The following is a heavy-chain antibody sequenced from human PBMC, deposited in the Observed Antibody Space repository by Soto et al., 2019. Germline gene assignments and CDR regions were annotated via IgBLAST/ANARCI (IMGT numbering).Heavy chain of an antibody. CDR2: IYYSGST. J-gene: IGHJ6*02. CDR1: GGPITSGGYY. Sequence: SETLSLTCTVSGGPITSGGYYWSWIRQHPGKGLEWIGYIYYSGSTYYNPSLKSRVTISVDTSKNQFSLKLSSVTAADTAVYYCARDRSSSGWTYPYYYYYGMDVWGQGTTVTVSS. D-gene: IGHD6-19*01. CDR3: ARDRSSSGWTYPYYYYYGMDV. V-gene: IGHV4-31*03.